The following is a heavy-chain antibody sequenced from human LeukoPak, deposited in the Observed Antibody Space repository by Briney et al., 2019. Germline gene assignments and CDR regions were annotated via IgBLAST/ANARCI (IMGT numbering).Heavy chain of an antibody. J-gene: IGHJ6*03. CDR3: AKDSGYDFWYYYYYMDV. CDR1: GFTFSSYG. V-gene: IGHV3-30*02. D-gene: IGHD5-12*01. Sequence: GGSPRLSCAASGFTFSSYGMHWVRQAPGKGLEWVAFIRYDGSNKYYADSVKGRFTISRDNSKNTLYLQMNSLRAEDTAVYYCAKDSGYDFWYYYYYMDVWGKGTTVTISS. CDR2: IRYDGSNK.